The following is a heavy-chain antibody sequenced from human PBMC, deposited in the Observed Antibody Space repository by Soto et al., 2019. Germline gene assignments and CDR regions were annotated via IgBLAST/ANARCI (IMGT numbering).Heavy chain of an antibody. D-gene: IGHD6-13*01. CDR1: VDSVSSNIAA. V-gene: IGHV6-1*01. Sequence: PSQTLSLTCAISVDSVSSNIAAWNWIRQSPSRGLECLGRTYYRSKWYNYYAVSVKSRITINPDTSKNQFSLQLNSVTPDDTALNYCAREGSSWHPQATYYFDCWGQGTLVTVSS. CDR2: TYYRSKWYN. J-gene: IGHJ4*02. CDR3: AREGSSWHPQATYYFDC.